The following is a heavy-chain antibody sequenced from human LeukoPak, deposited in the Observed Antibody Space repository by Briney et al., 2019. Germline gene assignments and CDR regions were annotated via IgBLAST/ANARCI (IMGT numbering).Heavy chain of an antibody. J-gene: IGHJ4*02. V-gene: IGHV3-23*01. CDR2: ITGSEDRT. D-gene: IGHD3-22*01. Sequence: GGSLRLSCAASGFTFSSAAMTWVRQVPGKGLEWVSTITGSEDRTYYADSVKGRFTISRDFSKNTLHLQMSSLRVEDTAIYYCAKGPQLNSGYHPDYWGQGTLVAVSS. CDR3: AKGPQLNSGYHPDY. CDR1: GFTFSSAA.